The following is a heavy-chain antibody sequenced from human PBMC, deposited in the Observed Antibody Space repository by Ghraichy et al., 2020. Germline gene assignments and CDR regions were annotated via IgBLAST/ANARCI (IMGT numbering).Heavy chain of an antibody. Sequence: ETLSLTCTVSGGSISSYYWSWIRQPAGKGLEWIGRIYASGSTNYNPSLKSRVTMSVDTSKNQFSLNLNSVTAADTAVYYCARGPILRSGYYRHFDPWGQGTLVTVSS. CDR1: GGSISSYY. V-gene: IGHV4-4*07. CDR3: ARGPILRSGYYRHFDP. CDR2: IYASGST. D-gene: IGHD3-3*01. J-gene: IGHJ5*02.